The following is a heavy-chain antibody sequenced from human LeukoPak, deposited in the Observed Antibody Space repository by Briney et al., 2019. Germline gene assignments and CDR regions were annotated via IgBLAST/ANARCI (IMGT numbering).Heavy chain of an antibody. V-gene: IGHV3-23*01. CDR3: AKHFPVPAAPVSNWFDP. J-gene: IGHJ5*02. CDR1: GFTVSSNF. Sequence: GGSLRLSCAASGFTVSSNFMSWVRQAPGKGLEWVSAISGSGGSTYYADSVKGRFTISRDNSKNTLYLQMNSLRAEDTAVYYCAKHFPVPAAPVSNWFDPWGQGTLVTVSS. D-gene: IGHD2-2*01. CDR2: ISGSGGST.